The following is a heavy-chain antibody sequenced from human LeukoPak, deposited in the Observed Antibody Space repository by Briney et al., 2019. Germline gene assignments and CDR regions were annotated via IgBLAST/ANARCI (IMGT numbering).Heavy chain of an antibody. CDR3: ARDWPDYGMDV. Sequence: GGSLRLSCAASGFTFSSYAMHWVRQAPAKGLEWVSVIYSGGSTYYADSVKGRFTISRHNSKNTLYLQMNSLRAEDTAVYYCARDWPDYGMDVWGQGTTVTVSS. J-gene: IGHJ6*02. CDR1: GFTFSSYA. CDR2: IYSGGST. V-gene: IGHV3-53*04.